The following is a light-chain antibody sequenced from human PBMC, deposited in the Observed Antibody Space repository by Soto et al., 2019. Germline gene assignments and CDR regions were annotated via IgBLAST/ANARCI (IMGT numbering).Light chain of an antibody. CDR2: GSS. CDR1: QSISNY. Sequence: DLQMTQSPSSLSASVGDRVTITCRASQSISNYLNWYQQKPGKAPKLLIFGSSSLQRGVPSRFSGSGSGTEFTLSIGTLRPEDFASYYCQQSFKTPWTFGPGSRVEI. V-gene: IGKV1-39*01. J-gene: IGKJ1*01. CDR3: QQSFKTPWT.